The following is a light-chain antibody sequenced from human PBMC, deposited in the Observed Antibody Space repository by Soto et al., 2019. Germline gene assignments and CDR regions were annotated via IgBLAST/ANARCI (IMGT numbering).Light chain of an antibody. CDR3: QQYESSRT. CDR1: QSVGSRW. CDR2: GAS. Sequence: EMVLTQSPGTVSLSPGERATLSCRASQSVGSRWLAWYQQKPGQAPRVLIYGASQRATGIPDRFSGSGSGTDFTLTINRLEPEDFAVYYCQQYESSRTFGQGTKVEMK. V-gene: IGKV3-20*01. J-gene: IGKJ1*01.